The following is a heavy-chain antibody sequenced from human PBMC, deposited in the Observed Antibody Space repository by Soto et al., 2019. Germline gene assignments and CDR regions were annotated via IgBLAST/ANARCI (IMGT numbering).Heavy chain of an antibody. CDR3: AKTPGYGESGFYYYGMDV. V-gene: IGHV3-30*18. D-gene: IGHD1-26*01. J-gene: IGHJ6*02. Sequence: QVQLVKSGGGVVQPGRSLTLSCAASGFTFSLYGMHWVRQAPGKGLEWVAVISYDGNKKYNTVSVKGRFTISRDNSKNTLYLQMNSLRPDDTAVYYCAKTPGYGESGFYYYGMDVWGQGTTVIVSS. CDR1: GFTFSLYG. CDR2: ISYDGNKK.